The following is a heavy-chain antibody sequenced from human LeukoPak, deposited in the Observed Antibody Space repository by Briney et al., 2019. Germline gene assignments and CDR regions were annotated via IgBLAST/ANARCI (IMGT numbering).Heavy chain of an antibody. Sequence: ASETLSLTCTVSGGSISSYYWSWIWQPPGKGLEWIGYIYYSGSTNYNPSLKSRVTISVDTSKNQFSLKLSSVTAADTAVYYCARGTWSGYEYKIFDYWGQGTLVTVSS. CDR2: IYYSGST. CDR1: GGSISSYY. V-gene: IGHV4-59*01. D-gene: IGHD5-12*01. CDR3: ARGTWSGYEYKIFDY. J-gene: IGHJ4*02.